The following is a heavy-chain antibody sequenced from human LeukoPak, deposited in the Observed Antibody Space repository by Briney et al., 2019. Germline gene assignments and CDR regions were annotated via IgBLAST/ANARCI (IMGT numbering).Heavy chain of an antibody. J-gene: IGHJ6*03. CDR2: IIPIFGTA. CDR3: ARDWGVSARPGYMDV. Sequence: SVKVSCKASGGTFSSYAISWVRQAPGQGLEWMGGIIPIFGTANYAQKFQGRVTITADKSTSTAYMELSSLRSEDTAVYYCARDWGVSARPGYMDVWGKGTTVTVSS. D-gene: IGHD6-6*01. V-gene: IGHV1-69*06. CDR1: GGTFSSYA.